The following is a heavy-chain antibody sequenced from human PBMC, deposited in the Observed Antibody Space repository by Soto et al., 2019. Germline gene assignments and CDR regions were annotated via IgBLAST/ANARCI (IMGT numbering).Heavy chain of an antibody. CDR3: AREGERIDYILTRYYIPGFVP. J-gene: IGHJ5*02. Sequence: ASVKVSCKASGYTFTGYYMHWVRQAPGQGLEWMGWINPNSGGTNYAQKFQGWVTMTRDTSISTAYMELSRLRSDDTAVYYCAREGERIDYILTRYYIPGFVPSGQTPLVTVSS. D-gene: IGHD3-9*01. CDR2: INPNSGGT. V-gene: IGHV1-2*04. CDR1: GYTFTGYY.